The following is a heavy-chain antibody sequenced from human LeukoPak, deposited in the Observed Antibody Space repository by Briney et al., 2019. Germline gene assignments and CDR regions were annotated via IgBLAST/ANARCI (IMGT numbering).Heavy chain of an antibody. V-gene: IGHV3-23*01. CDR1: GFTFSSYA. Sequence: AGSLRLSCAASGFTFSSYAMSWVRNAQAKGLEWVSAISGSGGSTYYEDSVMGRLTISSDNSKNTLYLQMNSLRAEDTAVYYCAKLNPPYIAVAGTMRFDYWGQGTLVTVSS. J-gene: IGHJ4*02. CDR3: AKLNPPYIAVAGTMRFDY. D-gene: IGHD6-19*01. CDR2: ISGSGGST.